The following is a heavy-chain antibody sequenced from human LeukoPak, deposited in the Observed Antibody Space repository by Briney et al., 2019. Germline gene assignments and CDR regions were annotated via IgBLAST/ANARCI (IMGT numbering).Heavy chain of an antibody. CDR3: PRTAARRFDY. J-gene: IGHJ4*02. D-gene: IGHD6-6*01. CDR2: INPTGGST. CDR1: GYTFPSYF. V-gene: IGHV1-46*01. Sequence: ASVRVSCKASGYTFPSYFMHWVRQAAGQGLEWMGMINPTGGSTTYAQKFQGRVTMTRDTSTSTVYMELSSLRSDDTAVYYCPRTAARRFDYWRQGTLVTVSS.